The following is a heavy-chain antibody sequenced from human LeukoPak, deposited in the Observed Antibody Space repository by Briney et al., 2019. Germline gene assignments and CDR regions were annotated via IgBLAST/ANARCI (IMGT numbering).Heavy chain of an antibody. D-gene: IGHD3-22*01. V-gene: IGHV3-23*01. J-gene: IGHJ5*02. CDR1: GFTFSSYA. Sequence: SGGSLRLSCAASGFTFSSYAMSWVRQAPGKGLEWVSAISGSGGSTYYADSVKGRFTISRDNSKNTLYLQMNSLRAEDTAVYYCAKDSYYDNAFDPWGQGTLVTVSS. CDR2: ISGSGGST. CDR3: AKDSYYDNAFDP.